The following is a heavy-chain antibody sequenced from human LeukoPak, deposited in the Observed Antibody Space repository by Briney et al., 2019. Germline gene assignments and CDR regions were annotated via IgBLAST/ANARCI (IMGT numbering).Heavy chain of an antibody. CDR3: ARSDSSSWYDAFDI. Sequence: ASVKVSCKASGYTFTSYGISWVRQAPGQGLEWMGWISAYNGNTNYAQKLQGRVTMTTDTSTSTAYMELRSLRSEDTAVYYCARSDSSSWYDAFDIWGQGTMVTVSS. D-gene: IGHD6-13*01. CDR1: GYTFTSYG. CDR2: ISAYNGNT. V-gene: IGHV1-18*01. J-gene: IGHJ3*02.